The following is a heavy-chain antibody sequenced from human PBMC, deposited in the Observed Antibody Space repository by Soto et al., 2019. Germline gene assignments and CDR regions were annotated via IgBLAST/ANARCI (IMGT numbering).Heavy chain of an antibody. J-gene: IGHJ5*02. CDR1: GSIIGRSA. CDR2: IAYDGSNR. V-gene: IGHV3-30*04. Sequence: QVQLVEPGGAVVQPGRSRRLSCAASGSIIGRSAMHWFGQAPGKGLEWVAVIAYDGSNRWYADSAKGRFTISRDNSKNTVYLEMSSLRGEDTAVYYCARDLQAGTDNVNWFAPWGQGTLVTVSS. CDR3: ARDLQAGTDNVNWFAP. D-gene: IGHD1-1*01.